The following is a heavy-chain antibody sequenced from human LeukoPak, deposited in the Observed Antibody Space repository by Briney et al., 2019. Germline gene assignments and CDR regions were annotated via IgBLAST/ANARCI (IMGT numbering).Heavy chain of an antibody. D-gene: IGHD4-17*01. CDR3: RGNMTAVLRPGHSYYMDV. J-gene: IGHJ6*03. CDR1: GGSMKNENYD. Sequence: SETLSLICTISGGSMKNENYDWGWIRQSPGKGLEWIGTVSMYSSGSANYNPSLKSRVTISVDTSKNQFSLKLSSVTAADTGVYYCRGNMTAVLRPGHSYYMDVWGKGTTVTVSS. CDR2: MYSSGSA. V-gene: IGHV4-39*07.